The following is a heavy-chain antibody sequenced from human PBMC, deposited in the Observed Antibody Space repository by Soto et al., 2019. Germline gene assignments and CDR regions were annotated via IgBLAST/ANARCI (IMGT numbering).Heavy chain of an antibody. CDR2: IWYDGSNK. CDR3: ARDIGYFDWLLLLDP. Sequence: PGGSLRLSCASSGFTFSSYGMHWVRQAPGKGLEWVAVIWYDGSNKYYADSVKGRFTISRDNSKNTLYLQMNSLRAEDTAVYYCARDIGYFDWLLLLDPWGQGT. D-gene: IGHD3-9*01. J-gene: IGHJ5*02. V-gene: IGHV3-33*01. CDR1: GFTFSSYG.